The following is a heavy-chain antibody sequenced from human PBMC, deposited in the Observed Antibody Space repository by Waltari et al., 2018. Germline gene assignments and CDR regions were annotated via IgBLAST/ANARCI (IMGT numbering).Heavy chain of an antibody. D-gene: IGHD5-18*01. CDR2: ISYSGST. CDR1: GGSISSSY. Sequence: QVQLQESGPGLVKPSETLSLTCTVPGGSISSSYWNWIRQPPGKGLEWIAYISYSGSTNYNPSLKSRVTISADTSKNQFSVKLSSVTAADTAVYYCARASGISGYTFDYWGQGTLVTVSS. V-gene: IGHV4-59*01. J-gene: IGHJ4*02. CDR3: ARASGISGYTFDY.